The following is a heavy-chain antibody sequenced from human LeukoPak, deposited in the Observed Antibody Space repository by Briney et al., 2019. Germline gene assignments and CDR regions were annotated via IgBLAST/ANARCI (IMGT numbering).Heavy chain of an antibody. CDR3: AQHSGWYEFDC. V-gene: IGHV4-34*01. Sequence: SETLSLTCAVYRGSFSEYYWTWIRQPPRKGPEWIGEINYRGSTKYNPSLKSRVTISVDTSKNQFSLRLDSVTAADTAVYYCAQHSGWYEFDCWGQGTLVTVSS. CDR2: INYRGST. CDR1: RGSFSEYY. D-gene: IGHD6-19*01. J-gene: IGHJ4*02.